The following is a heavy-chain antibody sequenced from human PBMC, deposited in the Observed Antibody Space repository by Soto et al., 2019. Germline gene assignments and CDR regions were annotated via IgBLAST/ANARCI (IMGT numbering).Heavy chain of an antibody. CDR1: GFTFSNFA. V-gene: IGHV3-23*01. J-gene: IGHJ6*02. D-gene: IGHD3-10*01. Sequence: GSLRLVCYDPGFTFSNFAMTGLRQALGKGLEWVSRITGGGDREYYADFAKGRFTLSIDNAKNTVLLQMKSMRAADTALSYCTKGGASRGNYYSVDVWGQGTMVTVYS. CDR2: ITGGGDRE. CDR3: TKGGASRGNYYSVDV.